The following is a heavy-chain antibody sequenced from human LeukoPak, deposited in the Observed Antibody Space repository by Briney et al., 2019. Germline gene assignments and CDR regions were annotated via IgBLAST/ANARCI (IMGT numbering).Heavy chain of an antibody. CDR2: ISWDGGST. V-gene: IGHV3-43D*03. Sequence: PGGSLRLSCAASGFTFDDYAMHWVRQAPGKGLEWVSLISWDGGSTYYADSVKGRFTISRDNSKNSLYLQMNSLRAEDTALYYCAKDLVAGFGELLFYGMDVWGQGTTVTVSS. J-gene: IGHJ6*02. CDR1: GFTFDDYA. CDR3: AKDLVAGFGELLFYGMDV. D-gene: IGHD3-10*01.